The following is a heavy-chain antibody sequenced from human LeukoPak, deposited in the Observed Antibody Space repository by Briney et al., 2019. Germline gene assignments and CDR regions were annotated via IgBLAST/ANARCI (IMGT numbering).Heavy chain of an antibody. CDR1: GGSFSGEY. D-gene: IGHD5-12*01. CDR3: ARGSRGSNKNFDY. J-gene: IGHJ4*02. V-gene: IGHV4-34*01. CDR2: INHSGST. Sequence: PSEALSVTCAGCGGSFSGEYWRGMGQPPGRGGEVIGDINHSGSTNYHPSLKSRVTISVDTSKNQFYLKLSSVTAANTAVYYCARGSRGSNKNFDYWGQGTLVTVSS.